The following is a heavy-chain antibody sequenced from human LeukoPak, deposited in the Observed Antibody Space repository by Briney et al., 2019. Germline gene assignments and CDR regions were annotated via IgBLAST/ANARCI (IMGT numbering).Heavy chain of an antibody. CDR2: ISGSGGGT. CDR3: AKDPTRYFDWLLSKPYFDY. Sequence: GGSLRLSCAASGFTFSSYAMSWVRQAPGKGLEWVSAISGSGGGTYYADSVKGRFTISRDNSKNTLYMQMNSLRAEDTAVYYCAKDPTRYFDWLLSKPYFDYWGQGTLVTVSS. J-gene: IGHJ4*02. V-gene: IGHV3-23*01. CDR1: GFTFSSYA. D-gene: IGHD3-9*01.